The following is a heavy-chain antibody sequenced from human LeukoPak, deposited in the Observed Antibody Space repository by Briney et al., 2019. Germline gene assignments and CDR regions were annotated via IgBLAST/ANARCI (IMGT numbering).Heavy chain of an antibody. CDR2: IYTSGST. Sequence: SSETLSLTCTVSGGSISSYYWSWIRQPPGKGLEWIGYIYTSGSTNYNPSLKSRVTISVDTSKNQFSLKLSSVTAADTAVYYCARQNPDYDILTGYYIEGYFDYWGQGTLVTVSS. CDR1: GGSISSYY. D-gene: IGHD3-9*01. V-gene: IGHV4-4*09. J-gene: IGHJ4*02. CDR3: ARQNPDYDILTGYYIEGYFDY.